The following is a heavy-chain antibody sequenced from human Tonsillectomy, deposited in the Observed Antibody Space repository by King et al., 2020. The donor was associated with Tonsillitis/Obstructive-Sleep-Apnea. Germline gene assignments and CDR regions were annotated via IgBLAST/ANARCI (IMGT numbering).Heavy chain of an antibody. V-gene: IGHV3-74*01. CDR3: ARILQGYSYFDL. CDR2: INSDGSRT. Sequence: VQLVESGGGFVQPGGSLRLSCAASGFTFSSYWMHWVRQAPGKGLVWVSRINSDGSRTRYADSVKGRFTISRDNAKNTLYLQMNSLRAEDTAVYYCARILQGYSYFDLWGRGTLVTVSS. D-gene: IGHD1-26*01. CDR1: GFTFSSYW. J-gene: IGHJ2*01.